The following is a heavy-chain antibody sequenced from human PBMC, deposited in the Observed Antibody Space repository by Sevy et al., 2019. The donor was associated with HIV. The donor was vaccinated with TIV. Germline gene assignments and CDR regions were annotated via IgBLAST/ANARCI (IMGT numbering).Heavy chain of an antibody. CDR1: GFTFGDYA. Sequence: GGSLRLSCTASGFTFGDYAMSWLRQAPGKGLEWVGFIKSKTYGGTTEYAGSVKGRFTISRDDSKGIAYLQMNSLKTEDTALYYCSRVQGTISPYNYFGMDVWGQGTTVTVSS. CDR2: IKSKTYGGTT. D-gene: IGHD3-3*01. J-gene: IGHJ6*02. V-gene: IGHV3-49*03. CDR3: SRVQGTISPYNYFGMDV.